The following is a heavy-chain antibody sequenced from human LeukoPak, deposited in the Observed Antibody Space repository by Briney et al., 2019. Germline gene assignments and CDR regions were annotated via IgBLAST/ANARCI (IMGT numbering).Heavy chain of an antibody. Sequence: GGSLRLSCAASGFTVSSNYMSWVRQAPGKGLEWVSVIYSGGSTYYADSVKGRFTVSRDNSKNTLYLQMNSLRAEDTAVYYCARVFSGWPRYWGQGTLVTVSS. J-gene: IGHJ4*02. CDR3: ARVFSGWPRY. CDR2: IYSGGST. CDR1: GFTVSSNY. D-gene: IGHD6-19*01. V-gene: IGHV3-53*01.